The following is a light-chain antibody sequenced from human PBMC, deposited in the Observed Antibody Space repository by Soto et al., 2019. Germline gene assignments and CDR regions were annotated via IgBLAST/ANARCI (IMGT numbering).Light chain of an antibody. Sequence: QSALTQPRSVSGSPGQSVTISCTGTSSDVGGYNYVSWYQQHPGKAPKLMIYDVSKRPSGVPDRFSGSKSGNTASLTISGLQAEDEADYYCCSYAGSYFYVVFVGGTKVTVL. V-gene: IGLV2-11*01. CDR2: DVS. CDR1: SSDVGGYNY. J-gene: IGLJ2*01. CDR3: CSYAGSYFYVV.